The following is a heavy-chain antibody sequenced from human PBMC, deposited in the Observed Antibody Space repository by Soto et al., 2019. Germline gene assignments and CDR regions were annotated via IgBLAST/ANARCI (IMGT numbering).Heavy chain of an antibody. CDR1: GFSFGSYS. D-gene: IGHD2-2*01. V-gene: IGHV3-48*02. CDR2: ISDRGTTT. Sequence: GGSLRLSCEASGFSFGSYSMDWVRQAPGKGLEWVSFISDRGTTTYYADSVKGRFTVSRDNAKNSLSLEVNSLRDEETAVYYCARLGYCSSATCKYYFYYYGMDVWGQGTTVTVSS. CDR3: ARLGYCSSATCKYYFYYYGMDV. J-gene: IGHJ6*02.